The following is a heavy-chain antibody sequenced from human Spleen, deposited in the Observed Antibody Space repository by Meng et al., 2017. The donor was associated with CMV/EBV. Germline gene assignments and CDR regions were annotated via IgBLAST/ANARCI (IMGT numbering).Heavy chain of an antibody. Sequence: ASVKVSCKASGYNFRSYGFSWVRQAPGQGLEWMGWISPHSGNTNYAQKFQGRVTMTRNTSISTAYMELSSLRSEDTAVYYCARMAGSTSCYTDACYYYYGMDVWGQGTTVTVSS. J-gene: IGHJ6*02. D-gene: IGHD2-2*02. V-gene: IGHV1-8*01. CDR1: GYNFRSYG. CDR3: ARMAGSTSCYTDACYYYYGMDV. CDR2: ISPHSGNT.